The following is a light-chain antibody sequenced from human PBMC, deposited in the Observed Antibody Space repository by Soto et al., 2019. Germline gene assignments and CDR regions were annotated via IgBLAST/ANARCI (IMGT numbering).Light chain of an antibody. J-gene: IGKJ4*01. CDR2: AAS. CDR1: QGIGVY. CDR3: QKYNSAPLT. Sequence: DIQMTQSPSSLSASFGDIVTITCRASQGIGVYLAWFQQKPGNAPKLLIYAASTLQSVVPSRFSGSGSGTDFTLTISSLQPEDVATYYCQKYNSAPLTFGGGTKVEIK. V-gene: IGKV1-27*01.